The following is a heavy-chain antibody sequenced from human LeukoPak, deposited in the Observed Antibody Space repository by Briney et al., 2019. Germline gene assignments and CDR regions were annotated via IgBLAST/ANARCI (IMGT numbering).Heavy chain of an antibody. J-gene: IGHJ4*02. CDR1: GYTFTGYY. CDR2: INPNSGGT. CDR3: ARGPGGYDSSGYYWKHDY. Sequence: ASVKVSCKASGYTFTGYYMHWVRQAPGQGLEWMGWINPNSGGTNYAQKFQGRVTMTRDMSTSTVYMELSSLRSEDTAVYYCARGPGGYDSSGYYWKHDYWGQGTLVTVSS. D-gene: IGHD3-22*01. V-gene: IGHV1-2*02.